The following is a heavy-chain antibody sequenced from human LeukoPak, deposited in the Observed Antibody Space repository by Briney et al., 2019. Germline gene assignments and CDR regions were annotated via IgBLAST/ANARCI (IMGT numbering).Heavy chain of an antibody. J-gene: IGHJ4*02. CDR1: GGSISSTSHY. Sequence: SETLSLTCSVSGGSISSTSHYWGWIRQPPGKGLEWIGSVYSSGSTYYTPSLKSRVTISVDTSKNQFSLRLSSVTAADTAVYFCARLSSSPLHYWGQGTLVNVSS. D-gene: IGHD2/OR15-2a*01. CDR2: VYSSGST. V-gene: IGHV4-39*07. CDR3: ARLSSSPLHY.